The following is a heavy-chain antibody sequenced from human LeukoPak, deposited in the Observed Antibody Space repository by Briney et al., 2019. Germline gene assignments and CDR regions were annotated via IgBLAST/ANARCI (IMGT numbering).Heavy chain of an antibody. J-gene: IGHJ4*02. CDR1: GFTFSNYW. CDR2: ISSSSSYI. D-gene: IGHD6-19*01. Sequence: GGSLRLSCAASGFTFSNYWMHWARQAPGKGLEWVSSISSSSSYIYYADSVKGRFTISRDNAKNSLYLQMNSLRAEDTAVYYCAVNGAIAVAAPVDYWGQGTLVTVSS. V-gene: IGHV3-21*01. CDR3: AVNGAIAVAAPVDY.